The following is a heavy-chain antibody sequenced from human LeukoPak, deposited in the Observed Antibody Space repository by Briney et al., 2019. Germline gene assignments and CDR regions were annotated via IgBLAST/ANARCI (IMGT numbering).Heavy chain of an antibody. V-gene: IGHV3-53*01. CDR1: GFTVSSNY. J-gene: IGHJ6*03. Sequence: GGSLRLSCVASGFTVSSNYMSWVRQAPGKGLQWVSVIYNDGTTYYADSVKGRFTISRDNSKNMLYLQMNSLRAEDTAVYYCARVICGGSCNPPSYMDVWGNGTTVTVSS. CDR2: IYNDGTT. CDR3: ARVICGGSCNPPSYMDV. D-gene: IGHD2-15*01.